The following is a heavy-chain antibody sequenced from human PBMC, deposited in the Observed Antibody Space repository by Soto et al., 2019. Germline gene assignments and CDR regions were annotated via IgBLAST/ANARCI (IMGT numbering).Heavy chain of an antibody. J-gene: IGHJ4*02. V-gene: IGHV3-21*01. CDR3: ARDFDVGVVVAAPLDY. CDR2: ISSSSSYI. Sequence: GGSLRLSCAASGFTFSSYSMNWVRQAPGKGLEWVSSISSSSSYIYYADSVKGRFTISRDNAKNSLYLQMNSLRAEDTAVSYCARDFDVGVVVAAPLDYWGQGTLVTVSS. D-gene: IGHD2-15*01. CDR1: GFTFSSYS.